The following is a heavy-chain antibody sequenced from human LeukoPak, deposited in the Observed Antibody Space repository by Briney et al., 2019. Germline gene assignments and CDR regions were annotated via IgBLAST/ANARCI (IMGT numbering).Heavy chain of an antibody. V-gene: IGHV3-23*01. CDR3: AKDPDKRYYFDY. CDR1: GVTFSSYA. Sequence: GGSLRLSCAASGVTFSSYAMSWVRQAPGKGLEWVSAISGSGGSTYYADSVKGRFTISRDNSKNTLYLQMNSLRAEDTAVYYCAKDPDKRYYFDYWGQGTLVTASS. CDR2: ISGSGGST. J-gene: IGHJ4*02. D-gene: IGHD1-14*01.